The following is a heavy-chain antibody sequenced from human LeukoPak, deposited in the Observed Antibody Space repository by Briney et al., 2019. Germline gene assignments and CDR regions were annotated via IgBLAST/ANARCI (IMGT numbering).Heavy chain of an antibody. CDR1: GGSISSYY. Sequence: SETLSLTCTVSGGSISSYYWSWIRQPPGKGLEWIGYIYYSGSTNYNPSLKSRVTISVDTSKNQFSLKLSPVTAADTAVYYCARDHGSGTYDYWGQGTLVTVSS. D-gene: IGHD3-10*01. J-gene: IGHJ4*02. CDR2: IYYSGST. CDR3: ARDHGSGTYDY. V-gene: IGHV4-59*01.